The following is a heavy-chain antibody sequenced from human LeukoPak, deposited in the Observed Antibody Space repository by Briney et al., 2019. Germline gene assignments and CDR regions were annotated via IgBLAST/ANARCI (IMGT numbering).Heavy chain of an antibody. CDR2: INPNSGGT. CDR1: GYTFTDYY. D-gene: IGHD4-17*01. Sequence: ASVKVSCKASGYTFTDYYIHWVRQAPGQGLGWVGWINPNSGGTYYAQKFQGRVTMTRDTSISTAYMELSRLRSDDTAVYYRARDLGDYIFYFDYWGQGTLVTVSS. J-gene: IGHJ4*02. CDR3: ARDLGDYIFYFDY. V-gene: IGHV1-2*02.